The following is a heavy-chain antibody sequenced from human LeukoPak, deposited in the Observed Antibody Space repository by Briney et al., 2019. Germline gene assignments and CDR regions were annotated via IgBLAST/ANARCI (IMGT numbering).Heavy chain of an antibody. J-gene: IGHJ6*02. D-gene: IGHD5-18*01. CDR1: GFTFSSYA. CDR2: ISGSGGST. V-gene: IGHV3-23*01. Sequence: PGGSLRLSCAASGFTFSSYAMSWVRQAPGKGLEWVSAISGSGGSTYYADSVKGRFTISRDNSKNTLYLQMNSLRAEDTAVYYYAKDSPDTAMGYYYYYGMDVWGQGTTVTVSS. CDR3: AKDSPDTAMGYYYYYGMDV.